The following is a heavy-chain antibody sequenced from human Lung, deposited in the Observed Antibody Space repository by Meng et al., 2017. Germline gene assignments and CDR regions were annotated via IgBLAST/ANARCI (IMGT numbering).Heavy chain of an antibody. V-gene: IGHV4-38-2*02. CDR2: IWHGGST. Sequence: SETLSLTCTVSGYSISSGYYWGWIRQPPGKGLEWIGNIWHGGSTYYNPSLKSRVTISVDKSKNQFSLRLISVNAADTAVYYCARVGGDYYQVDYWGQGTLVTVSS. CDR3: ARVGGDYYQVDY. D-gene: IGHD2-21*01. J-gene: IGHJ4*02. CDR1: GYSISSGYY.